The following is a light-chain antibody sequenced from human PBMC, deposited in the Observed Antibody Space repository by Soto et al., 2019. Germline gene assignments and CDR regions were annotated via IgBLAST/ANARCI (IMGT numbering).Light chain of an antibody. V-gene: IGKV1-5*03. J-gene: IGKJ1*01. CDR3: QHYNSYPWT. CDR1: QSISSW. CDR2: QAS. Sequence: DIPMTQSPSTLSASVGDRVIITCRASQSISSWLAWYQQKAGKAPKLLIYQASSLESGVPSGFSGSGSGTEFTLTISSLQPDDFATYYCQHYNSYPWTFGQGTRVEIK.